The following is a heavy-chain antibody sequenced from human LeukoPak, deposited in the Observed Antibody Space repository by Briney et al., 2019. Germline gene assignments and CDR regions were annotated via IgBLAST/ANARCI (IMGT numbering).Heavy chain of an antibody. J-gene: IGHJ3*02. V-gene: IGHV4-31*03. CDR1: GGSISSGGYY. D-gene: IGHD3-3*01. CDR2: IYYSGSI. CDR3: ARGTYYDFWSGYYMLDAFDI. Sequence: SETLSLTCTVSGGSISSGGYYWSWIRQHPGKGLEWIGYIYYSGSIYYNPSLKSRVTISVDTSKNQFSLKLSSVTAADTAVYYCARGTYYDFWSGYYMLDAFDIWGQGTMVTVSS.